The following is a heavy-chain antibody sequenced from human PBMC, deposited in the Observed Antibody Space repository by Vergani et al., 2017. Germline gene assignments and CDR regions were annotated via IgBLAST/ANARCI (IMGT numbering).Heavy chain of an antibody. CDR1: GGSISSGGYS. Sequence: QLQLQESGSGLVKPSQTLSLTCAVSGGSISSGGYSWSWIRQPPGKGLEWIGYIYHSGSTYYNPSLKSRVTISVDRSKNQFSLKLSSVTAADTAVYYCAMVRPTTTATIPGAFDIWGQGTMVTVSS. V-gene: IGHV4-30-2*01. CDR3: AMVRPTTTATIPGAFDI. J-gene: IGHJ3*02. CDR2: IYHSGST. D-gene: IGHD5-24*01.